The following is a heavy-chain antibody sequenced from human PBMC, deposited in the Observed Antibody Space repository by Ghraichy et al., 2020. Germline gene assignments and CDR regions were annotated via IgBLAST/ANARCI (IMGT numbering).Heavy chain of an antibody. J-gene: IGHJ6*02. Sequence: GESLNISCAASGFIFSSYAVHWVRQAPGKGLDWVAFISYDGSNKYYADSVKGRFTISRDNSKNTLYLQMNSLRAEDTAVYFCARDPNYDILTGYYNYYGMDVWGQGTTVTVSS. V-gene: IGHV3-30-3*01. CDR2: ISYDGSNK. CDR3: ARDPNYDILTGYYNYYGMDV. CDR1: GFIFSSYA. D-gene: IGHD3-9*01.